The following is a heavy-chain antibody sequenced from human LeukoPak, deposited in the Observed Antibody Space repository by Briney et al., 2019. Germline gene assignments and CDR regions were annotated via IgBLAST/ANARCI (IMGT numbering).Heavy chain of an antibody. CDR3: ASPLYSGSYLGSF. Sequence: GGSLRLSCAASGFTFGNYAMNWVRQAPGKGLEWVSAISGSGGSTYYADSVKGRFTISRDNSKNTLFLLMNSLRADDTAVYYCASPLYSGSYLGSFWGQGTLVTVSS. CDR1: GFTFGNYA. J-gene: IGHJ4*02. CDR2: ISGSGGST. D-gene: IGHD1-26*01. V-gene: IGHV3-23*01.